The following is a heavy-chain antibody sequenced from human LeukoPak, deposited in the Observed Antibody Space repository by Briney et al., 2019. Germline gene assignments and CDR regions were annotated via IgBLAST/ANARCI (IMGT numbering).Heavy chain of an antibody. J-gene: IGHJ6*02. CDR2: IYYSGST. V-gene: IGHV4-59*12. CDR3: ARSPSYYDMLTGYYPAYYGMDG. D-gene: IGHD3-9*01. CDR1: GGSISSYY. Sequence: WETLSLTCTVSGGSISSYYWSWIRQPPGKGLVWIGYIYYSGSTNYNPSLESRVTISVGTSKNQFSLKLSSVNAADTAVYYCARSPSYYDMLTGYYPAYYGMDGWGQRTTVTVSS.